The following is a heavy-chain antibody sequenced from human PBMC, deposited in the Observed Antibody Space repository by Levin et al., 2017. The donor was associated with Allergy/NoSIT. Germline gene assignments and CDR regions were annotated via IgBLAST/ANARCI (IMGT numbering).Heavy chain of an antibody. CDR3: ARGPAEFRIQLWSQDNWFDP. D-gene: IGHD5-18*01. CDR1: GGTFSSYA. V-gene: IGHV1-69*06. CDR2: IIPIFGTA. J-gene: IGHJ5*02. Sequence: ASVKVSCKASGGTFSSYAISWVRQAPGQGLEWMGGIIPIFGTANYAQKFQGRVTITADKSTSTAYMELSSLRSEDTAVYYCARGPAEFRIQLWSQDNWFDPWGQGTLVTVSS.